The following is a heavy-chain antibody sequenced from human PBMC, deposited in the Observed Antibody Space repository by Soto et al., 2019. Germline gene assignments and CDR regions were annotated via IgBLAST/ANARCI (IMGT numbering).Heavy chain of an antibody. V-gene: IGHV3-23*01. CDR1: GFTFSTVA. J-gene: IGHJ4*02. Sequence: PGGSLRLSCAASGFTFSTVALSWVRQAPGKGLQWISAISGGGGSIYYADSVKGRFTISRDNSKNTLYLQMNSLGVEDTAVYYCATRQDSYDSRGYHTKPDYWGQGTLVTVSS. CDR3: ATRQDSYDSRGYHTKPDY. CDR2: ISGGGGSI. D-gene: IGHD3-22*01.